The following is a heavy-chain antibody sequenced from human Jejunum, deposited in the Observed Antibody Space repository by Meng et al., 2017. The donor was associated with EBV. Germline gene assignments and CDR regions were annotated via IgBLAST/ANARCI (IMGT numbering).Heavy chain of an antibody. J-gene: IGHJ4*02. CDR3: ARTYYYDSSGYAPFDY. D-gene: IGHD3-22*01. V-gene: IGHV4-39*07. Sequence: LPRRGAGPALVKPSETLSLTCIGSGGSISSSSYYWGWIRQPPGKGLEWIGSIYYSGSTYYNPSLKSRVTISVDTSKNQFSLKLSSVTAADTAVYYCARTYYYDSSGYAPFDYWGQGTLVTVSS. CDR1: GGSISSSSYY. CDR2: IYYSGST.